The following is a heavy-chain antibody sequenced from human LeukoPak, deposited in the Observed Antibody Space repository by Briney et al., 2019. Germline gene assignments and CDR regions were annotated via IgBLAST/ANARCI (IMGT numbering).Heavy chain of an antibody. D-gene: IGHD3-3*01. Sequence: GGSLRLSCAASGFTFSSYAMSWVRQAPGKGLEWVSVIYSGGSTYYADSVKGRFTISRDNSKNTLYLQMNSLRAEDTAVYYCARERSPITIFGVVIKAGWFDPWGQGTLVTVSS. V-gene: IGHV3-53*01. CDR3: ARERSPITIFGVVIKAGWFDP. CDR1: GFTFSSYA. J-gene: IGHJ5*02. CDR2: IYSGGST.